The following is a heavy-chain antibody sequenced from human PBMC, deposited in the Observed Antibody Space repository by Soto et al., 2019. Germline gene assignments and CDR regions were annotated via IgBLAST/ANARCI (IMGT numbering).Heavy chain of an antibody. CDR3: ARLSYYYCSSGFPSPQLGDY. J-gene: IGHJ4*02. Sequence: PSETLSLTCTVSGGSISSSSYNWGWIRHPPGKGLEWNGSINYSGSTYYNPSLKRRVTISVDTSKNQFSLKLSSVTAADTAVYYCARLSYYYCSSGFPSPQLGDYWGQGTLVSVSS. D-gene: IGHD3-22*01. CDR2: INYSGST. V-gene: IGHV4-39*01. CDR1: GGSISSSSYN.